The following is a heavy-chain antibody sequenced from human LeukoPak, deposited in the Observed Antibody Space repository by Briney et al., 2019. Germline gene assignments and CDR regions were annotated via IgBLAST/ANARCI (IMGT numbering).Heavy chain of an antibody. J-gene: IGHJ3*02. D-gene: IGHD1-26*01. CDR1: GYTFTGYY. V-gene: IGHV1-2*02. CDR2: INPNSGGT. CDR3: AREKGGIVGATGAFDI. Sequence: ASVKVSFTASGYTFTGYYMHWVRQAPGQGLEWMGWINPNSGGTNYAQKFQGRVTMTRDTSISTAYMELSRLRSDDTAVYYCAREKGGIVGATGAFDIWGQGTMVTVSS.